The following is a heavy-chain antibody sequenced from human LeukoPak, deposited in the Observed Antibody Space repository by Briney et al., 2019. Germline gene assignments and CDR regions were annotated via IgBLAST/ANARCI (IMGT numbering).Heavy chain of an antibody. J-gene: IGHJ4*02. Sequence: GGSLRLSCAASGFTFSSYAMHWVRQAPGKGLEWVAVISYDGSNKYYADSVKGRFTISRDNSKNTLYLQMNSLRAEDTAVYYCATDRCTNGVCYYFDYWGQGTLVTVSS. CDR2: ISYDGSNK. D-gene: IGHD2-8*01. CDR1: GFTFSSYA. V-gene: IGHV3-30-3*01. CDR3: ATDRCTNGVCYYFDY.